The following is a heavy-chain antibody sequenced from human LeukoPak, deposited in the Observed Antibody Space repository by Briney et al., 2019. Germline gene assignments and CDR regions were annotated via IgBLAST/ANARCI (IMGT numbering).Heavy chain of an antibody. J-gene: IGHJ4*02. CDR2: INPSGGST. D-gene: IGHD6-19*01. Sequence: ASVKVSCKASGYTFTGYYIHWVRQAPGQGLEWMGIINPSGGSTSYAQKFQGRVTMTRDMSTSTVYMELSSLRSEDTAVYYCARGSVGGWYTFDYWGQGTLVTVSS. CDR1: GYTFTGYY. CDR3: ARGSVGGWYTFDY. V-gene: IGHV1-46*01.